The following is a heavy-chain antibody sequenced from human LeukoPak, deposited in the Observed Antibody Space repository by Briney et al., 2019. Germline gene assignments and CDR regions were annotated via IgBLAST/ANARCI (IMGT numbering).Heavy chain of an antibody. CDR3: TRIPGYYGVPQFDY. CDR1: GFTVSNAW. J-gene: IGHJ4*02. CDR2: IRSKAYGGTT. V-gene: IGHV3-49*04. Sequence: PGGSLRLSCAASGFTVSNAWMSWVRQAPGKGLEWVGFIRSKAYGGTTEYAASVRGRFTISRDDSKSIAYLQMNSLKTEDTAVYYCTRIPGYYGVPQFDYWGQGTLVTVSS. D-gene: IGHD4-17*01.